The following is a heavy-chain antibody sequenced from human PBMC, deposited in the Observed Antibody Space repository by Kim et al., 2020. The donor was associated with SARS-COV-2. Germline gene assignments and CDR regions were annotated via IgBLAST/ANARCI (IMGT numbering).Heavy chain of an antibody. CDR2: IYYSGST. CDR3: ARDCIQTYYYYGMDV. V-gene: IGHV4-61*01. CDR1: GGSVSSGSYY. D-gene: IGHD2-8*01. Sequence: SETLSLTCTVSGGSVSSGSYYWSWIRQPPGKGLEWIGYIYYSGSTNYNPSLKSRVTISVDTSKNQFSLKLSSVTAADTAVYYCARDCIQTYYYYGMDVWGQGTTVTVSS. J-gene: IGHJ6*02.